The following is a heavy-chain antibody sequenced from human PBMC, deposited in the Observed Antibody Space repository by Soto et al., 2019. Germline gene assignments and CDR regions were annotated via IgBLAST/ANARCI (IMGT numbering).Heavy chain of an antibody. D-gene: IGHD4-17*01. V-gene: IGHV3-23*01. J-gene: IGHJ4*02. CDR3: AGHGGYSY. CDR1: GFTLRTNG. Sequence: EVQLSESGGGLVQPGGSLRLSCAATGFTLRTNGMSWVRQAPGKGLEWVSSFSGSGDDTWYAASLKGRFTISRDNSKNTLYLQMNSLRAEDTALYYCAGHGGYSYLGQGTLVTVSP. CDR2: FSGSGDDT.